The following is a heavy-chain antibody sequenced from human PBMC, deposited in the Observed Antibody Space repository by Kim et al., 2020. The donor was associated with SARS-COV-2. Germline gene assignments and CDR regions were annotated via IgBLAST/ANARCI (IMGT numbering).Heavy chain of an antibody. V-gene: IGHV3-23*01. CDR3: AKDRLLWFGECCDP. D-gene: IGHD3-10*01. Sequence: ADSVKGRFTIARDNSKNTLYLQMNSLRAEDTAVYYCAKDRLLWFGECCDPWGQGTLVTVSS. J-gene: IGHJ5*02.